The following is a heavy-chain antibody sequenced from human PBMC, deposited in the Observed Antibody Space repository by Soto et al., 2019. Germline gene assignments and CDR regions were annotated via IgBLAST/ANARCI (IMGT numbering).Heavy chain of an antibody. CDR3: ARHWQHPIVVVPAAILRGMDV. CDR1: GGALMSHY. J-gene: IGHJ6*02. V-gene: IGHV4-59*11. D-gene: IGHD2-2*01. Sequence: LQIQSVTAPVAGGALMSHYWSWLRPHTGEGLEWFGYIYYSGSTNYNPSLKSRVTISVDTSKNQFSLKLSSVTAADTAVYYCARHWQHPIVVVPAAILRGMDVWCQGTTVTVS. CDR2: IYYSGST.